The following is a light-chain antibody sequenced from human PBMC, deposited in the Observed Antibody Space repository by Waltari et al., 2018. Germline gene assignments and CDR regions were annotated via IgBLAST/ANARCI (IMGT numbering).Light chain of an antibody. V-gene: IGKV3-20*01. CDR2: GAS. J-gene: IGKJ1*01. Sequence: EIVLTQSPGTLSLSPGERGTLSCRASQSVSRFLAWYQQIPGQPPRLLSYGASNRATGIPDRFSGSGSGTDFSLTISRLEPEDFAVYYCQKYDRLPATFGQGTKVEIK. CDR1: QSVSRF. CDR3: QKYDRLPAT.